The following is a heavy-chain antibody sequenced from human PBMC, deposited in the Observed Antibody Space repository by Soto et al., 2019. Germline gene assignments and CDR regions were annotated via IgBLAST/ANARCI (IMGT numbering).Heavy chain of an antibody. Sequence: WTWIRQPPGKGLEWIGEVNHSGSTNYNPSLKSRVTILVDTSKNQFSLKLSSVTAADTAVYYCARGADYHPGVWGQGTTVTVSS. CDR2: VNHSGST. V-gene: IGHV4-34*01. J-gene: IGHJ6*02. D-gene: IGHD5-12*01. CDR3: ARGADYHPGV.